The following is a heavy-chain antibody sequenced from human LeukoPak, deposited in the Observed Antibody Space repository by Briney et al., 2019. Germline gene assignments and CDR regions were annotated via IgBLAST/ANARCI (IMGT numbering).Heavy chain of an antibody. V-gene: IGHV1-69*05. CDR3: ARGGAPYESTGFFAGPFDY. J-gene: IGHJ4*02. CDR2: LIPLFGSA. D-gene: IGHD6-19*01. Sequence: SVKVSCKASGGTFSTNAISWVRQAPGQGLEWMGGLIPLFGSAHYAQKLQGRVTITTDESTSTAYMVLSSLRSDDTAIYYCARGGAPYESTGFFAGPFDYWGQGTLVTVSS. CDR1: GGTFSTNA.